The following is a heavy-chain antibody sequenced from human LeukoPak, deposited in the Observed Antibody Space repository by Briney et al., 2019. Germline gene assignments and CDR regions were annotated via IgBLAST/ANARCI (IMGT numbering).Heavy chain of an antibody. CDR2: ISSSSSYI. D-gene: IGHD3-22*01. V-gene: IGHV3-21*01. Sequence: PGGSLRLSCAASGFTFSSYNMNWVRQAPGKGLEWVSSISSSSSYIYYADSVKGRFTISRDNAKNSLYLQMNSLRAEDTAVYYCAREGTMIVVVSDAFDIWGQGTMVTVSS. CDR3: AREGTMIVVVSDAFDI. CDR1: GFTFSSYN. J-gene: IGHJ3*02.